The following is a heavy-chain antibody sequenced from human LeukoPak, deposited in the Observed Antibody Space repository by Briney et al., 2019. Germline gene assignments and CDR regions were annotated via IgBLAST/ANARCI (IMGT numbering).Heavy chain of an antibody. CDR3: ARDSYNNVDY. CDR1: GFTVSSNY. J-gene: IGHJ4*02. CDR2: TDTEGTST. V-gene: IGHV3-74*01. D-gene: IGHD5-24*01. Sequence: GGSLRLSCAASGFTVSSNYMSWVRQAPGKGLEWVSRTDTEGTSTHYADSVKGRFTLSRDNAKNTVYLQMNSLRAEDTAVYYCARDSYNNVDYWGQGTLVTVSS.